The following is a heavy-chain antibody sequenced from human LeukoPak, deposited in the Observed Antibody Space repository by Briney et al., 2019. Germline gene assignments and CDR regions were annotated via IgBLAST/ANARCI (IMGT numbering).Heavy chain of an antibody. Sequence: GGSLRLSCAASGFTFSSSAMSWVRQAPGKGLEWVSAISNNGGYTYYADSVQGRFTISRDNSKSTLCLQMNSLRAEDTAVYYCAKEAGSGSYPYYFDYWGQGTLVTVSS. J-gene: IGHJ4*02. CDR2: ISNNGGYT. CDR1: GFTFSSSA. CDR3: AKEAGSGSYPYYFDY. D-gene: IGHD3-10*01. V-gene: IGHV3-23*01.